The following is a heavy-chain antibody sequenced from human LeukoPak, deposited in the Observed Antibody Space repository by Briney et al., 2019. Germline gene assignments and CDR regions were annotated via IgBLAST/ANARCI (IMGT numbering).Heavy chain of an antibody. J-gene: IGHJ2*01. CDR2: IYSNGIS. V-gene: IGHV4-4*08. CDR3: ASRDYPASGYFDL. D-gene: IGHD5-12*01. CDR1: GCSIFSYY. Sequence: SETLSLTCTVSGCSIFSYYFNWIRQPPGKGLEWIGYIYSNGISSYNPFLRGRGTISIATSKNQFSLRLRSVTAADTAIYYCASRDYPASGYFDLWGRGTLVTVSS.